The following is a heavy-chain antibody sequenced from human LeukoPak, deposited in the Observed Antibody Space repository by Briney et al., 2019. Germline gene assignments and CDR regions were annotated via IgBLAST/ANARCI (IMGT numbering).Heavy chain of an antibody. CDR1: GGSFSGYY. V-gene: IGHV4-34*01. J-gene: IGHJ3*02. CDR3: ARDRVGYAFDI. D-gene: IGHD3-10*01. CDR2: INHSGST. Sequence: PSETLSLTCAVYGGSFSGYYWSWIRQPPGKGLEWIGEINHSGSTNYNPSLKSRVTISVDTSKNQFSLKLSSVTAADTAVYYCARDRVGYAFDIWGQGTMVTVSS.